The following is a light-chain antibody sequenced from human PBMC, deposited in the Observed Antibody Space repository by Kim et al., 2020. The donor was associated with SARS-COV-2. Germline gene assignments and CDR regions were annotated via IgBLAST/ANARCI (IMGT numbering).Light chain of an antibody. V-gene: IGKV3-15*01. CDR1: QRINNN. CDR3: QQYYLWPRT. Sequence: VSPGEGVTLSCRASQRINNNLAWYHQKPGQAPRLVIYGASTRATGIPARFSGSGSGTEFTLTISSLQPEDSAVYYCQQYYLWPRTFGVGTKVDFK. CDR2: GAS. J-gene: IGKJ4*02.